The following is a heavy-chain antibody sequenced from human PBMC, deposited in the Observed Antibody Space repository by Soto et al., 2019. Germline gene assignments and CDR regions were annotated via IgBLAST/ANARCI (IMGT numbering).Heavy chain of an antibody. CDR2: ITGSGGTL. J-gene: IGHJ4*02. V-gene: IGHV3-23*01. D-gene: IGHD6-19*01. CDR1: GFTFGNFA. Sequence: EVQLLESGGGLVQPGGSLRLSCAASGFTFGNFAMSWVRQAPGKGLEWVSAITGSGGTLYYADSVKGRFTISRDNSKNTLYLQMNSQIAEDTAVYFCAKLRAKSHIAVASDYWGQGTLVTVSS. CDR3: AKLRAKSHIAVASDY.